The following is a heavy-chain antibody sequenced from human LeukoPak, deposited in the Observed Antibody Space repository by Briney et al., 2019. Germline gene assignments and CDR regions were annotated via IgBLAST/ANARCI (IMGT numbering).Heavy chain of an antibody. J-gene: IGHJ4*02. V-gene: IGHV1-2*02. D-gene: IGHD3-9*01. CDR2: INPNSGGT. CDR3: AREAYYDILTGYSPHFDY. CDR1: GYTFTGYY. Sequence: ASVKVSCKASGYTFTGYYMHWVRQAPGQGLEWMGWINPNSGGTNYAQKFQGRVTMTRDTSISTAYMELSRLRSDDTAVYYCAREAYYDILTGYSPHFDYWGQGTLVTVSS.